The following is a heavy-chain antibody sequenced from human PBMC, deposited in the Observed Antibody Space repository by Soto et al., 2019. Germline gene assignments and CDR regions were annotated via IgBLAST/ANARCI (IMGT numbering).Heavy chain of an antibody. J-gene: IGHJ6*02. CDR2: ISDSGGST. CDR3: GKGRSYYYYYGVDV. CDR1: GCTFSSCA. Sequence: EVHLFESGGALVQPGGSLRLSWTGSGCTFSSCAMGWDHPAQGKGMEWVSDISDSGGSTYYADAAKGRFTISRDNSKSTLYLQMNSLRAEDTAVYYCGKGRSYYYYYGVDVWGQGTTVTVSS. V-gene: IGHV3-23*01. D-gene: IGHD1-26*01.